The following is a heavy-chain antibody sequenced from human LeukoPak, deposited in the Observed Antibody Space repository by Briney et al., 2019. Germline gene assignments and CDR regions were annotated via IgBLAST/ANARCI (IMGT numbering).Heavy chain of an antibody. Sequence: GGSLRLSCAASGFTFSSYGMHWVRKAPGKGLEGGAVISYDGSNKSYADSVKGRFTISRDNSKNTLYLQMNSLRAEDTAVYYCAKDGVVGAGLFDYWGQGTLVTVSS. D-gene: IGHD1-26*01. V-gene: IGHV3-30*18. J-gene: IGHJ4*02. CDR2: ISYDGSNK. CDR3: AKDGVVGAGLFDY. CDR1: GFTFSSYG.